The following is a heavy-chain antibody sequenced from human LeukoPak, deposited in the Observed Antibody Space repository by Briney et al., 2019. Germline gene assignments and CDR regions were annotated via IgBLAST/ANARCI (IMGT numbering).Heavy chain of an antibody. J-gene: IGHJ5*02. CDR1: GGTFSSYA. CDR2: IIPIFGTA. D-gene: IGHD6-6*01. CDR3: ARDAGGPYINSSEWFDP. Sequence: SVKVSCKASGGTFSSYAISWVRQAPGQGLEWMGGIIPIFGTANYAQKFQGRVTITADKSTSTACMELSSLRSEDTAVYYCARDAGGPYINSSEWFDPWGQGTLVTVSS. V-gene: IGHV1-69*06.